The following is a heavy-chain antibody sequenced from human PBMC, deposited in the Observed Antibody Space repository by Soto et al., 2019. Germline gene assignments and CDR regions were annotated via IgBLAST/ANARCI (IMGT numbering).Heavy chain of an antibody. V-gene: IGHV3-74*01. CDR1: GFTFSSYY. CDR2: INKDGSST. Sequence: GGSLRLSCAASGFTFSSYYLHWVRQAPGKGLVWVSRINKDGSSTTYADSVKGRFTISRDNAKNTLYLEMNSLRAEDTAVYYCVKYYGGDSWGQGTLVTVSS. CDR3: VKYYGGDS. J-gene: IGHJ4*02. D-gene: IGHD3-3*01.